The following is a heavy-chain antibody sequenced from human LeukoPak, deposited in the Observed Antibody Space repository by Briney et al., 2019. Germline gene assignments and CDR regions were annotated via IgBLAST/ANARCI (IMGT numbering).Heavy chain of an antibody. CDR2: IRSKANSYAT. CDR1: GFTFSGSA. V-gene: IGHV3-73*01. CDR3: TLSSGWYGGDY. J-gene: IGHJ4*02. D-gene: IGHD6-19*01. Sequence: GGSLRLSCAASGFTFSGSAMHWVRQASGKGLEWVGRIRSKANSYATAYAASVKGRFTISRGDSKNTAYLQMNSLKTEDTAVYYCTLSSGWYGGDYWGQGTLVTVSS.